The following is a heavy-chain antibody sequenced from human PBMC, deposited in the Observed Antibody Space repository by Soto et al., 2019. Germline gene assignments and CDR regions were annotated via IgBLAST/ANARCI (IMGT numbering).Heavy chain of an antibody. J-gene: IGHJ4*02. CDR1: GYTFSDYG. Sequence: GASVKVSCKTSGYTFSDYGISWVRQAPGQGLEWMGWISAKNGNTNFAQKFRGRVTMITDTSTSTVYMELRNLRLDDTAVYYCAREPPETPPDYWGQGTLVTVSS. V-gene: IGHV1-18*01. CDR3: AREPPETPPDY. CDR2: ISAKNGNT.